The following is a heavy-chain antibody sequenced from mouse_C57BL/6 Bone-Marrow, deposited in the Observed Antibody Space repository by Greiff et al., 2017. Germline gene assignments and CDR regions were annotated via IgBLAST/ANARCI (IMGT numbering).Heavy chain of an antibody. CDR2: ISYSGST. J-gene: IGHJ4*01. Sequence: EVMLVESGPGLAKPSQTLSLTCSVTGYSITSDYWTWIRKFPGNKLEYMGNISYSGSTYYNPSLKSRISITRDTSKNQYYLQLNSVTTEDTATYYCARRSLDYYAMDYWGQGTSVTVSS. CDR1: GYSITSDY. V-gene: IGHV3-8*01. CDR3: ARRSLDYYAMDY.